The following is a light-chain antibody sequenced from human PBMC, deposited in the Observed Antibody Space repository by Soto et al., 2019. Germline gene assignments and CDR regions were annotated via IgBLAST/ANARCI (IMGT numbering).Light chain of an antibody. V-gene: IGLV1-47*01. Sequence: QAVVTQPPSASGTPGQRVTISCSGSSSNIGSTYVYWYQQLPGTAPKLLIYRNNQRPSGVPDRFSGSKSGTSASLAISGLRSEDEANDYCSAWDDSLSGVVFGGGTKLTVL. CDR3: SAWDDSLSGVV. J-gene: IGLJ3*02. CDR2: RNN. CDR1: SSNIGSTY.